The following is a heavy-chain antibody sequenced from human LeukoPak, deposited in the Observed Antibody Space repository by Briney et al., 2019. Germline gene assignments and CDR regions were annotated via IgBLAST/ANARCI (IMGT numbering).Heavy chain of an antibody. J-gene: IGHJ4*02. Sequence: GGSLRLSCAASGFTFSSYAMSWVRQAPGKGLEWVSAISNSGGSTYYADSVKGRFAIPRDNSKNTLYLQMNSLRAEDTAVYYCAKGLDPLFDYWGQGSLVTVSS. CDR3: AKGLDPLFDY. CDR2: ISNSGGST. V-gene: IGHV3-23*01. CDR1: GFTFSSYA.